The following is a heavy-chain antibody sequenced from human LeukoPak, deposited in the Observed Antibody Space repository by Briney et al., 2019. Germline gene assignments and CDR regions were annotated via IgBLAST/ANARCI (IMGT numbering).Heavy chain of an antibody. J-gene: IGHJ6*02. CDR1: GLTFSSSW. CDR2: ISSSSSTI. CDR3: ARDLPRAYYDSSGYPYYYYYYGMDV. D-gene: IGHD3-22*01. V-gene: IGHV3-48*01. Sequence: GGSLRLSCAVSGLTFSSSWMDWVRQAPGKGLEWVSYISSSSSTIYYADSVKGRFTISRDNAKNSLYLQMNSLRAEDTAVYYCARDLPRAYYDSSGYPYYYYYYGMDVWGQGTTVTVSS.